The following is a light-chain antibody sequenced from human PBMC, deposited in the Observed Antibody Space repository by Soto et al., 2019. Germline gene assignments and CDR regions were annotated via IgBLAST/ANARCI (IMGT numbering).Light chain of an antibody. Sequence: QSVLTQPASVSGSPGQSITIPCTGTSSDVDGYNYVSWYQQHPGKAPKLMIYDVSIRPSGVSHRFSGSKSGNTASLTISGLLAEDEADYYCSSYTSSTTLYVFGTGTKVTVL. V-gene: IGLV2-14*01. CDR2: DVS. CDR3: SSYTSSTTLYV. J-gene: IGLJ1*01. CDR1: SSDVDGYNY.